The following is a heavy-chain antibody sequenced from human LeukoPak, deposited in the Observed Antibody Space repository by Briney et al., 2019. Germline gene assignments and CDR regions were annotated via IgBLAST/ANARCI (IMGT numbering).Heavy chain of an antibody. J-gene: IGHJ4*02. CDR3: ARELGNADTFGNVPLGH. D-gene: IGHD3-16*01. CDR2: ISSSGTYM. CDR1: GITFRTSS. Sequence: PGGSLRLSCTVSGITFRTSSFNWVRQVPGKGLEWVSSISSSGTYMYYSDSVEGRFTISRDNAENSVFLQMDSLRAEDTAVYFCARELGNADTFGNVPLGHWGQGTLVIVSS. V-gene: IGHV3-21*01.